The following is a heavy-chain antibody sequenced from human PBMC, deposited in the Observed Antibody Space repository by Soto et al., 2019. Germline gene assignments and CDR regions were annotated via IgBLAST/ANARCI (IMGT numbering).Heavy chain of an antibody. V-gene: IGHV1-69*13. CDR3: ARGDAAKIVVTTYYAMDV. CDR2: IIPVFGTA. D-gene: IGHD4-17*01. Sequence: ASVKVSCKASGGSLSNYGISWVRQAPGQGLEWMGGIIPVFGTANYAQKFQGRVTITADESTNIVYMDVTSLRSEDTAVYYCARGDAAKIVVTTYYAMDVWGQGTTVTVSS. CDR1: GGSLSNYG. J-gene: IGHJ6*02.